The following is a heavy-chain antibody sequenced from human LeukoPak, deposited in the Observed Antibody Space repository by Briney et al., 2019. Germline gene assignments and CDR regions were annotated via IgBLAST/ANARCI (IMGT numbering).Heavy chain of an antibody. D-gene: IGHD3-10*01. CDR1: GDSISSSRYY. CDR2: IYYSGST. CDR3: ARAGITMASSDAFDI. Sequence: PSETLSLTCTVSGDSISSSRYYWGRIPQSPGKGLEWSGRIYYSGSTDNNPSLKNRVIMSVDTSQNQISLRLSSATAADTAVHYCARAGITMASSDAFDIWGQGTMVTVSS. V-gene: IGHV4-39*02. J-gene: IGHJ3*02.